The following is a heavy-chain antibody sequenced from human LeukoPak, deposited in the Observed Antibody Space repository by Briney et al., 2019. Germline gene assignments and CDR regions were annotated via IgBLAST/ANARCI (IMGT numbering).Heavy chain of an antibody. CDR2: IYSGGST. D-gene: IGHD6-19*01. CDR3: ARDAEGLDSSGREGFDY. Sequence: GGSLRLSCAASGFTLSSNYRSSVRQAPGKGLEWVSVIYSGGSTYYADSVKGRFTISRDNTKNTPYLPMTSPPAEDTAVYYCARDAEGLDSSGREGFDYWGQGTLVTVSS. J-gene: IGHJ4*02. CDR1: GFTLSSNY. V-gene: IGHV3-53*01.